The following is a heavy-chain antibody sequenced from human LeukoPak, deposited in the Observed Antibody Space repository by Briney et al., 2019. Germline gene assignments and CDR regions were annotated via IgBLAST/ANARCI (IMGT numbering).Heavy chain of an antibody. CDR3: ARDNRRRATMTSGGGYFDY. V-gene: IGHV4-4*07. Sequence: SETLSLTCAVYGGSFSGYYWSWIRQPAGKGLEWIGRIYTSGSTNYNPSLKSRVTISVDTSKNQFSLKLSSVTAADTAVYYCARDNRRRATMTSGGGYFDYWGQGTLVTVSS. D-gene: IGHD5-12*01. CDR2: IYTSGST. CDR1: GGSFSGYY. J-gene: IGHJ4*02.